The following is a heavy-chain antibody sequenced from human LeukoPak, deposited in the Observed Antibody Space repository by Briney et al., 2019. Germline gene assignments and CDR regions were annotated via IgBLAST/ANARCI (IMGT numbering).Heavy chain of an antibody. J-gene: IGHJ4*02. Sequence: SETLSLTCTVSGGSISSYYWSWIRQPPGKGLEWIGYIYYSGSTNYNPSLKSRVTISVDTSKNQFSLKLSSVAAADTAVYYCARGSRGFPSYWGQGTLVTVSS. V-gene: IGHV4-59*01. CDR3: ARGSRGFPSY. CDR2: IYYSGST. CDR1: GGSISSYY. D-gene: IGHD6-25*01.